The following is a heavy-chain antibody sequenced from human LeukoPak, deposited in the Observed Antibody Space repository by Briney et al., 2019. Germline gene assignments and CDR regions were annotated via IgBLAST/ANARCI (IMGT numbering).Heavy chain of an antibody. D-gene: IGHD4-23*01. CDR1: GYTFTIYY. J-gene: IGHJ2*01. CDR2: INPSVDST. V-gene: IGHV1-46*01. Sequence: ASVKVSCKASGYTFTIYYMRWVRRAPGQGLEWMGIINPSVDSTSYAQKFQGRVTMTRDTSTSTVYMELSSLRSEDTAVYYCARDIRVVGNSAENWYFDLWGRGTLVTVSS. CDR3: ARDIRVVGNSAENWYFDL.